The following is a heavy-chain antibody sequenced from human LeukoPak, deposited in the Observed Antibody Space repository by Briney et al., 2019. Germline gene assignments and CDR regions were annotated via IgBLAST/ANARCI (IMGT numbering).Heavy chain of an antibody. CDR3: ARDGSSFDY. CDR2: IKKDGNAK. CDR1: GVCFSDYW. Sequence: PGGSLRLSRAASGVCFSDYWMSWARQAPGKGLEWVANIKKDGNAKYYVASVKGRFTLSRDNAKNSLYLELNSLRAEDTAVYCCARDGSSFDYWGQGILVTVSS. J-gene: IGHJ4*02. V-gene: IGHV3-7*01. D-gene: IGHD3-10*01.